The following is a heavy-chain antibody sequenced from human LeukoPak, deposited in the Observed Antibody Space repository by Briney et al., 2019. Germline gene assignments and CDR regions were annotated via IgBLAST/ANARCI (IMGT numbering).Heavy chain of an antibody. CDR1: GGSFSGYY. CDR3: ARHGPYRCYGSGSYRLVWFDP. D-gene: IGHD3-10*01. V-gene: IGHV4-34*01. Sequence: SETLSLTCAVYGGSFSGYYWSWIRQPPGKGLEWIGEINHSGSTNYNPSLKSRVTISVAPSKNQFSLKLSSVTAADTAVYYCARHGPYRCYGSGSYRLVWFDPWGQGTLVTVSS. J-gene: IGHJ5*02. CDR2: INHSGST.